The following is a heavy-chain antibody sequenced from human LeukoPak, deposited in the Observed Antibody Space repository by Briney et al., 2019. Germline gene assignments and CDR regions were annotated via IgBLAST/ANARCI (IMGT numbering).Heavy chain of an antibody. CDR2: INHSGST. D-gene: IGHD5-18*01. J-gene: IGHJ5*02. V-gene: IGHV4-34*01. CDR1: GGSFSGYY. CDR3: ARGRSYGYRGWFDP. Sequence: SETLSLTCAVYGGSFSGYYWSWIRQPPGKGLEWIGEINHSGSTNYNPSLKSRVTISVDTSKNQFSLKLSSVTAADTAVYYCARGRSYGYRGWFDPWGQGTLVTVSS.